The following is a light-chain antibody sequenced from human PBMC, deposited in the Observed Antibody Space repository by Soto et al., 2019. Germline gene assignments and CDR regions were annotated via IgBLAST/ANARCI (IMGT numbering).Light chain of an antibody. CDR2: VNT. J-gene: IGLJ2*01. Sequence: QSVLTQPPSVSGAPGQRVTISCTGGSSNIGAGYDVHWYQQLPGTAPKLLIYVNTNRPSGVPDRFSGSKSGTSASLAITGLQAEDEAAYYCQADDNSLSGYGLFGGGTKLTVL. CDR3: QADDNSLSGYGL. V-gene: IGLV1-40*01. CDR1: SSNIGAGYD.